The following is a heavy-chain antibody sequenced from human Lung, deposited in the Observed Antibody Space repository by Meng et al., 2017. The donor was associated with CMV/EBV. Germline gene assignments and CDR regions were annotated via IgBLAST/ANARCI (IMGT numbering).Heavy chain of an antibody. V-gene: IGHV3-30*02. CDR2: NRHDGTNK. J-gene: IGHJ6*02. D-gene: IGHD3-16*01. CDR3: AKGEGQFCSSFNCHYRYYGKDV. Sequence: GGSLRLXCAASGFSFSDYAMHWVRQAPGKGLGWVTFNRHDGTNKYYAESVKGQFTISRDNSKSTLYLHMNRLRPEDTAVYYCAKGEGQFCSSFNCHYRYYGKDVWGQGXTVTVSS. CDR1: GFSFSDYA.